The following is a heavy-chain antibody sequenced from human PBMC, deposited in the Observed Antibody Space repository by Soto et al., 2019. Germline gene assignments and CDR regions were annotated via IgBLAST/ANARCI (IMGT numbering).Heavy chain of an antibody. V-gene: IGHV4-34*01. CDR2: INHSGST. CDR3: ARVWFGELNSNWLDP. CDR1: DGSFSGYY. Sequence: SETLSLTCAVYDGSFSGYYWSWIRQPPGKGLERIGEINHSGSTSYSPSLRSRVTISLDTSKNQFSLKLNSVTAADTAVYYCARVWFGELNSNWLDPWGQGTLVTVSS. J-gene: IGHJ5*02. D-gene: IGHD3-10*01.